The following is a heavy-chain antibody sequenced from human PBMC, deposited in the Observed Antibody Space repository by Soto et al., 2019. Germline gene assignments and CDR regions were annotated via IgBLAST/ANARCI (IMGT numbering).Heavy chain of an antibody. Sequence: GGSLRLSCAASGFTFSNYGMHWVRQAPGKGLEWVAIIWHDGNNKYYADTVRGRFIISRDNSKNRLYLQMNSLRAEDTAVYYCASDLVGASDSYGLDVWGQGTPVTVSS. CDR3: ASDLVGASDSYGLDV. CDR1: GFTFSNYG. J-gene: IGHJ6*02. V-gene: IGHV3-33*01. CDR2: IWHDGNNK. D-gene: IGHD1-26*01.